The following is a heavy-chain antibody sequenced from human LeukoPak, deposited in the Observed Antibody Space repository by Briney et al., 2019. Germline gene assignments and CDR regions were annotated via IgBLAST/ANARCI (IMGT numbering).Heavy chain of an antibody. D-gene: IGHD3-16*01. CDR2: MNRDGGER. J-gene: IGHJ6*02. V-gene: IGHV3-7*01. Sequence: GGSLRLSCAASGFTFSAYWLSWVRQAPGKGLEWVANMNRDGGERNYVDSMKGRITISRDNAKNSLYLQMNSLRVEDTAVYYCARDGGIIRFGGQDVWGQGTTVTVS. CDR1: GFTFSAYW. CDR3: ARDGGIIRFGGQDV.